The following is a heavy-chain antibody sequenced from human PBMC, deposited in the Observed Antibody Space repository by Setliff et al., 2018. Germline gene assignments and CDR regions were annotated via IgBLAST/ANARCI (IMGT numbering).Heavy chain of an antibody. CDR2: ISAYNGNT. CDR1: GYTFTSYG. D-gene: IGHD3-9*01. Sequence: VKVSCKASGYTFTSYGISWVRQAPGQGLEWMGWISAYNGNTNYAQKLQGRVTMTTDTSTSTAYMELRSLRSDDTAVYYCARSADVVPALHHVLRYFDWLFNFDYWGRGTLVTVSS. V-gene: IGHV1-18*01. CDR3: ARSADVVPALHHVLRYFDWLFNFDY. J-gene: IGHJ4*02.